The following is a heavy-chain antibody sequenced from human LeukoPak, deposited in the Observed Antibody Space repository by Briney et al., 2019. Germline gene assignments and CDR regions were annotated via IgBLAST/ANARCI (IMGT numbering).Heavy chain of an antibody. V-gene: IGHV1-18*01. CDR2: ISVYNGDT. D-gene: IGHD1-26*01. CDR3: ARDGGDLLRVDY. Sequence: ASVKVSCKASGYTFTSYGISWVRQAPGQGLDWMGWISVYNGDTRYAQKFQGRVTMTTDTSTSTAYMELRSLTSDDTAVYYCARDGGDLLRVDYWGQGTQVTVSS. CDR1: GYTFTSYG. J-gene: IGHJ4*02.